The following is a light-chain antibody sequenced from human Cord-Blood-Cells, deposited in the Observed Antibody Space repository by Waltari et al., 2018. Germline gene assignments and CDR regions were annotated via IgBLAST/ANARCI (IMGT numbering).Light chain of an antibody. CDR1: SSDVGGYNY. CDR3: ISYTSSSTRV. V-gene: IGLV2-14*01. Sequence: QSALTQPASVSGSPGQSITISCTGTSSDVGGYNYVSWYQQHPGKAPQLMIYDVSNRPSGVSIRFSGSKSGNTASLTISGLQAEDEADYYCISYTSSSTRVFGTGTKVTVL. CDR2: DVS. J-gene: IGLJ1*01.